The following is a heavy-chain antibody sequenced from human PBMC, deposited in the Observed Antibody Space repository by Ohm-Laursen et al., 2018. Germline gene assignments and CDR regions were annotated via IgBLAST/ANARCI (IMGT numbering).Heavy chain of an antibody. D-gene: IGHD3-22*01. CDR3: ARDSRAYYDSREGV. CDR1: GGSVSSGSYY. CDR2: IYYSGST. Sequence: GTLSLTCTVSGGSVSSGSYYWSWIRQPPGKGLEWIGYIYYSGSTNYNPSLKSRVTISVDTSKNQFSLKLSSVTAADTAVYYCARDSRAYYDSREGVWGQGITVTVSS. J-gene: IGHJ6*02. V-gene: IGHV4-61*01.